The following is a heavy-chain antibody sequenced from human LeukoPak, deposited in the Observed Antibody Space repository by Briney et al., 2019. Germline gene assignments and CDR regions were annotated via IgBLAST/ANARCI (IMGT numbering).Heavy chain of an antibody. J-gene: IGHJ4*02. D-gene: IGHD5-12*01. Sequence: PLETLSLTCAVYGGSFSGYYWSWIRQPPGKGLEWIGEINHSGSTNYNPSLKSRVTISVDTSKNQFSLKLSSVTAADTAVYYCARGWLPLFDYWGQGTLVTVSS. V-gene: IGHV4-34*01. CDR1: GGSFSGYY. CDR2: INHSGST. CDR3: ARGWLPLFDY.